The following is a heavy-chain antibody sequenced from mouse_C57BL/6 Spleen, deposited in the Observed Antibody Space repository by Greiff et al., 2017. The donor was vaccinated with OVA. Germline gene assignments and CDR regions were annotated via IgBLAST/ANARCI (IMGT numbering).Heavy chain of an antibody. CDR2: IDPENGDT. D-gene: IGHD2-4*01. Sequence: EVQVVESGAELVRPGASVKLSCTASGFNIKDDYMHWVKQRPEQGLEWIGWIDPENGDTEYASKFQGKATITADTSSNTAYLQLSSLTSEDTAVYYCTTWDYDWFAYWGQGTLVTVSA. V-gene: IGHV14-4*01. CDR3: TTWDYDWFAY. J-gene: IGHJ3*01. CDR1: GFNIKDDY.